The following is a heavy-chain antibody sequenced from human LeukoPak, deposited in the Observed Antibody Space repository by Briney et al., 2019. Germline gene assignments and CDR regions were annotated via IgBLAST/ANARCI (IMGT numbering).Heavy chain of an antibody. CDR1: GGTFSSYA. CDR3: ARDFSGTSLSWFDP. J-gene: IGHJ5*02. V-gene: IGHV1-69*01. CDR2: IIPIFGTA. D-gene: IGHD1-1*01. Sequence: SVKVSCKASGGTFSSYAISWVRQAPGQGLEWMGGIIPIFGTANYAQKFQGRVTITADESTSTAYMELSSLRSEDTAVYYCARDFSGTSLSWFDPWGQGTLVTVSS.